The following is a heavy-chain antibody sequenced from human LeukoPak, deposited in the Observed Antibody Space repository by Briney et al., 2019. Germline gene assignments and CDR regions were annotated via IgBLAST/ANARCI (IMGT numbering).Heavy chain of an antibody. CDR2: ISSSSSYI. D-gene: IGHD2-8*01. Sequence: GGSLRLSCAASGFTFSSYSMNWVRQAPGKGLEWVSSISSSSSYIYCADSVKGRFTISRDNAKNSLYLQMNSLGAEDTAVYYCARKWGRQGGDYWGQGTLVTVSS. CDR3: ARKWGRQGGDY. CDR1: GFTFSSYS. V-gene: IGHV3-21*01. J-gene: IGHJ4*02.